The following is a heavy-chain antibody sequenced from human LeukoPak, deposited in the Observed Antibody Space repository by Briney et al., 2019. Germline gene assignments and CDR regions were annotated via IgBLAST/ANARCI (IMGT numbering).Heavy chain of an antibody. V-gene: IGHV4-59*08. J-gene: IGHJ6*02. Sequence: PSETLSLTCTVSGGSISSYYWSWIRQPPGKGLEWIGYIYYSGSTNHNPSLKSRVTISVDTSKNQFSLKLSSVTAADTAVYYCAGTSSSFFKPLNYYGMDVWGQGTTVTVSS. CDR2: IYYSGST. CDR3: AGTSSSFFKPLNYYGMDV. D-gene: IGHD6-6*01. CDR1: GGSISSYY.